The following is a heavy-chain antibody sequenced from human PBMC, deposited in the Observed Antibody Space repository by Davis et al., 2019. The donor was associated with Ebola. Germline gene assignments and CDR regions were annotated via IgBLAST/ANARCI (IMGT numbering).Heavy chain of an antibody. CDR3: ATDQRYQLLYLFDH. V-gene: IGHV3-11*06. Sequence: PGGSLRLSCAASGFIFRDYYLSWIRQAPGKGLEWVSYISRTSTYTNYADSVKGRFTISRDNAKKSLYLQMNSLRVEDTAVYYCATDQRYQLLYLFDHWGQGTLVTVSS. CDR2: ISRTSTYT. J-gene: IGHJ4*02. CDR1: GFIFRDYY. D-gene: IGHD2-2*02.